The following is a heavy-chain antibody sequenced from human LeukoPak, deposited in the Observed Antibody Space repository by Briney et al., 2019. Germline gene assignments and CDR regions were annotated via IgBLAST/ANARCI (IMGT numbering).Heavy chain of an antibody. J-gene: IGHJ5*02. CDR2: IYYSGST. CDR3: ARVFRIQYSFSP. Sequence: SETLSLTCTVSGASVSSGSCYWSWIRQPPGKRLEWIGYIYYSGSTKYNPSLKSRVTISADTSKNQFSLNLSSVTAADTALYYCARVFRIQYSFSPWGQGILVTVSS. V-gene: IGHV4-61*01. CDR1: GASVSSGSCY. D-gene: IGHD5/OR15-5a*01.